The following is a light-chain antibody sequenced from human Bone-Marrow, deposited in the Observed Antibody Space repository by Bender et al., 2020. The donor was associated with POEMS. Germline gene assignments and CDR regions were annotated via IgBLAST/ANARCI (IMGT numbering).Light chain of an antibody. V-gene: IGLV1-40*01. CDR3: QSYDTGLSAVV. J-gene: IGLJ2*01. CDR1: SSNIGAGFD. Sequence: QSVLTQPPSVSGAPGQRVTISCTGSSSNIGAGFDGHWYQQVPGTAPKLLMYGNNIRPSGVPDRFSASKSGTSASLTITGLQPDDEADYYCQSYDTGLSAVVFGGGTKVTVL. CDR2: GNN.